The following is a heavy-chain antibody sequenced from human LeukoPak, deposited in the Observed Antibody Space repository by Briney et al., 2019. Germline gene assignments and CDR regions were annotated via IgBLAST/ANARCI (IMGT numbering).Heavy chain of an antibody. J-gene: IGHJ4*02. CDR1: GFTFSSYS. V-gene: IGHV3-21*01. D-gene: IGHD4-17*01. CDR2: ISSSSSYI. Sequence: KPGGSLRLSCAASGFTFSSYSMNWVRQAPGKGLEWVSFISSSSSYIYYADSVKGRFTISRDNAKKSVYLQMNSLRAEDTAVCYCARDTWTTVTHIFDYWGQGTLVTVSS. CDR3: ARDTWTTVTHIFDY.